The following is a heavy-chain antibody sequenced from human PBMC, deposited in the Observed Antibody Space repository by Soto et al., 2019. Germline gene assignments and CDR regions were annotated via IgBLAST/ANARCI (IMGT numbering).Heavy chain of an antibody. Sequence: QAQLVQTGAEVKKPGASVKVSCKASGYTFTTHSISWVRQVPRQGLEWMGRVRGGNGHTNNAQSLQGRVNMTKDTSSNTAYMELRSLRSDDTAVYYCARDLGYCQSGACYREWFDPWGQGTLVTGSS. V-gene: IGHV1-18*01. CDR1: GYTFTTHS. CDR2: VRGGNGHT. J-gene: IGHJ5*02. CDR3: ARDLGYCQSGACYREWFDP. D-gene: IGHD2-21*02.